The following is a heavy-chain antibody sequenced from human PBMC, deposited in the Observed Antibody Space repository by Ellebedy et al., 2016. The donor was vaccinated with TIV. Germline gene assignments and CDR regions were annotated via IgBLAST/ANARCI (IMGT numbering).Heavy chain of an antibody. Sequence: PGGSLRLSCAASGFTFSSSAMSWVRQAPGKGLEWVLTISGSGNTTYYADSVKGRFTFSRDNSRNTLYLKMNSLRAEDTAIYYCAKRGYASSGFPFDYWGQGALVAVSS. D-gene: IGHD3-22*01. CDR1: GFTFSSSA. CDR3: AKRGYASSGFPFDY. V-gene: IGHV3-23*01. CDR2: ISGSGNTT. J-gene: IGHJ4*02.